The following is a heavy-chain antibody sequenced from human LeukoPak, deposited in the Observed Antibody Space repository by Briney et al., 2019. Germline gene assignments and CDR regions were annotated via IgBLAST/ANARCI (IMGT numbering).Heavy chain of an antibody. D-gene: IGHD2-2*01. CDR2: MNHSGSS. Sequence: SETPSLTCAVYGGSFSGYYWSWIRQSPGKGLEWIGGMNHSGSSNHNPSLKSRVTISVDTSKNQFSLKLRSVTAADTAVYYCARAPSGLVEPPTRGDYFDYWGQGTLVTVSS. J-gene: IGHJ4*02. CDR3: ARAPSGLVEPPTRGDYFDY. V-gene: IGHV4-34*01. CDR1: GGSFSGYY.